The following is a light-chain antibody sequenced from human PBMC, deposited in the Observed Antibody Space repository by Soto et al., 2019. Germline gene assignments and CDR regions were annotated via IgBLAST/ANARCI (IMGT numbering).Light chain of an antibody. CDR2: GAS. CDR3: QQYGGSPRT. J-gene: IGKJ1*01. Sequence: EIVLTQSPGTLSLSPGERAILSCRASQTVSSSYLAWYQHKPGQAPRLLIYGASSRATGIPDRFSGSGSGTDFTLTISRLEPEDFAVYYCQQYGGSPRTFGQGTKVEIK. V-gene: IGKV3-20*01. CDR1: QTVSSSY.